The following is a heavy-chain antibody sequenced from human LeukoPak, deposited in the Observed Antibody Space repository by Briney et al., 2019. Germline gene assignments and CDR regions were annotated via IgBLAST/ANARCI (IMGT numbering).Heavy chain of an antibody. Sequence: SVKVSCKASGGTFSSYTISWVRQAPGQGLEWMGRIIPILGIANYAQKFQGRVTITADKSTSTAYMELRSLRSDDTAVYYCARDLGAMVPGYWGQGTLITVSS. D-gene: IGHD3-10*01. V-gene: IGHV1-69*04. CDR1: GGTFSSYT. CDR2: IIPILGIA. J-gene: IGHJ4*02. CDR3: ARDLGAMVPGY.